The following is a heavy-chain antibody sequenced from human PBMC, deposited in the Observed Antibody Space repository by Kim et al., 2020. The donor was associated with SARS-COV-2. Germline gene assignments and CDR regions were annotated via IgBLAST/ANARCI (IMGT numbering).Heavy chain of an antibody. Sequence: ASVKVSCKASGYTFTGYYMHWVRQAPGQGLEWMGRINPNSGGTNYAQKFQGRVTMTRDTSISTAYMELSRLRSDDTAVYYCASFRVAAPDYYGMDVWGQGTTVTVSS. CDR3: ASFRVAAPDYYGMDV. J-gene: IGHJ6*02. V-gene: IGHV1-2*06. CDR1: GYTFTGYY. CDR2: INPNSGGT. D-gene: IGHD6-13*01.